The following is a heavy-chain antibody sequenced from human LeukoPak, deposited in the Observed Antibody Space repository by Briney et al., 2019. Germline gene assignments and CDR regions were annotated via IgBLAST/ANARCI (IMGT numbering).Heavy chain of an antibody. D-gene: IGHD4-11*01. V-gene: IGHV4-59*01. CDR2: IYYSGST. CDR3: ARLHDYSTWFDP. CDR1: GGSISSYY. Sequence: SETLSLTCTVSGGSISSYYWSWIRQPPGKGLEWVGYIYYSGSTNYNPSLKSRVTISVDTSKNQFSLKLSSVTAADTAVYYCARLHDYSTWFDPWGQGTLVTVSS. J-gene: IGHJ5*02.